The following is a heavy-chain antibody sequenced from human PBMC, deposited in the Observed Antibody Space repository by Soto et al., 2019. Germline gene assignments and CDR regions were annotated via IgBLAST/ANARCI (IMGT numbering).Heavy chain of an antibody. D-gene: IGHD3-9*01. J-gene: IGHJ3*02. CDR1: GFSFGDHW. CDR3: ARDHNFDQAPHKVSM. V-gene: IGHV3-7*01. CDR2: INKDGGEK. Sequence: EVELVESGGGLVQPGGSLRLSCVASGFSFGDHWMTWVRQPPGKGLEWVANINKDGGEKYFVYTVKGRFTMSRDNAKKSLYMEMNRLRAEDTAVYFCARDHNFDQAPHKVSMWGQGTMVTVSS.